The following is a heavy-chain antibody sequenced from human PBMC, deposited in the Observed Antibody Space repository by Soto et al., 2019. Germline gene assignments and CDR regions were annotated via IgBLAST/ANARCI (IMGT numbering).Heavy chain of an antibody. D-gene: IGHD6-6*01. CDR3: ARQYSTSSKFDY. V-gene: IGHV4-59*08. J-gene: IGHJ4*02. CDR1: GGSISSYY. CDR2: IYYSGST. Sequence: TSETLSLTCTVSGGSISSYYWSWIRQPPGKGLKWIGYIYYSGSTNYNPSLKSRVTMSVDTSKNQFSLKLSSVTAADTAVYFCARQYSTSSKFDYWGQGTLVTVSS.